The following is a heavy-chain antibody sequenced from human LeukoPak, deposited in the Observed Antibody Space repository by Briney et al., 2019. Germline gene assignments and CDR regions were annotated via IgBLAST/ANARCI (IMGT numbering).Heavy chain of an antibody. CDR3: ARVVDSTRAFHI. CDR1: GFTFSSYE. Sequence: GGSLRLSCAASGFTFSSYEMNWVRQAPGQGLEWVSLISGGGGTYYAASVKGRFTISRGNSENSLYLQMNSLRPEDTAAYYCARVVDSTRAFHIWGQGTLVTVSS. J-gene: IGHJ3*02. CDR2: ISGGGGT. D-gene: IGHD2-21*01. V-gene: IGHV3-66*01.